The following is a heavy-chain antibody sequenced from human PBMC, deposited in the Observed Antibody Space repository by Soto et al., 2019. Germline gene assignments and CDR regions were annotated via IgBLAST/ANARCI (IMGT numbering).Heavy chain of an antibody. V-gene: IGHV3-30*18. D-gene: IGHD1-26*01. CDR3: AKSLGRWELLRYYYYYGMDV. Sequence: GGSLRLSCAASGFTFSSYGMHWVRQAPGKGLEWVAVISYDGSNKYYADSVKGRFTISRDNSKNTLYLQMNSLRAEDTAVYYRAKSLGRWELLRYYYYYGMDVWGQGTTVTVSS. CDR1: GFTFSSYG. J-gene: IGHJ6*02. CDR2: ISYDGSNK.